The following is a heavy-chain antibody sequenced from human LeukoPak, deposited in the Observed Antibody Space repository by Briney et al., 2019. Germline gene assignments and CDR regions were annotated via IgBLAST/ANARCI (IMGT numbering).Heavy chain of an antibody. CDR3: ARDSSMTRRFDP. CDR1: GGTFSSYA. Sequence: ASVKVSCKASGGTFSSYAISWVRQAPGQGLEWMGRIIPILGIANYAQKFQGRVTITADKSTSTAYMELSSLRSEDTAMYYCARDSSMTRRFDPWGQGTLVTVSS. CDR2: IIPILGIA. V-gene: IGHV1-69*04. J-gene: IGHJ5*02.